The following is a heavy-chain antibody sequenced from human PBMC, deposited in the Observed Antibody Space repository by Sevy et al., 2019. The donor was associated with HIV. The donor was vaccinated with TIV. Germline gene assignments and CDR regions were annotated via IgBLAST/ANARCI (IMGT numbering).Heavy chain of an antibody. CDR1: GFTFSSYG. D-gene: IGHD6-19*01. V-gene: IGHV3-21*01. Sequence: GGSLRLSCAASGFTFSSYGMHWVRQAPGKGLEWVSSISSSSSYIYYADSVKGRFTISRDNAKNSLYLQMNSLRAEDTAVYYCARAVYSSGWYGELDAEYFQHWGQGTLVTVSS. J-gene: IGHJ1*01. CDR2: ISSSSSYI. CDR3: ARAVYSSGWYGELDAEYFQH.